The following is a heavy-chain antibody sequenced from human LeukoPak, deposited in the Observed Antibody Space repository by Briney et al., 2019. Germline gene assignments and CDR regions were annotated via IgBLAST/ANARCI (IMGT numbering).Heavy chain of an antibody. D-gene: IGHD2-15*01. J-gene: IGHJ5*02. CDR1: GGSISSSSYY. Sequence: SETLSLTCTVSGGSISSSSYYWGWIRQPPGKGLEWIGSIYYSGSTYYNPSLKSRVTISVDTSKNQFSLKLSSVTAADTAVYYCARDGGCSGGSCYSPAEYNWFDPWGQGTLVTVSS. CDR2: IYYSGST. V-gene: IGHV4-39*07. CDR3: ARDGGCSGGSCYSPAEYNWFDP.